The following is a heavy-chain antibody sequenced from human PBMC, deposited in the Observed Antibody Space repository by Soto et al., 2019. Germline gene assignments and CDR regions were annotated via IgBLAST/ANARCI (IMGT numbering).Heavy chain of an antibody. D-gene: IGHD2-21*02. J-gene: IGHJ1*01. CDR2: ISYDGSNK. V-gene: IGHV3-30-3*01. Sequence: QVQLVESGGGVVQPGRSLRLSCAASGFTFSSYAMHWVHQAPGKGLEWVAVISYDGSNKYYADSVKGRFTISRDNSKNTLYLQMNSLRAEDTDVYYWARPRGGNSADVQHWGQGTLVTVSS. CDR3: ARPRGGNSADVQH. CDR1: GFTFSSYA.